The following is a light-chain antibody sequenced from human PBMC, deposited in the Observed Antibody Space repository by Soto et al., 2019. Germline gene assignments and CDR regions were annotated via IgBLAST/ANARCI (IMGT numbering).Light chain of an antibody. V-gene: IGLV2-14*03. CDR2: DVS. CDR1: NSDVGGYTY. CDR3: SSYTSSSTPYV. J-gene: IGLJ1*01. Sequence: QSALTQPASVSGSPGQSSTISCTGTNSDVGGYTYVSWYPQHPVKAPKLMIYDVSNRPSGFSNRFSGSKSGKTASLTISGLQADYAADYYCSSYTSSSTPYVVGTGTTLTVL.